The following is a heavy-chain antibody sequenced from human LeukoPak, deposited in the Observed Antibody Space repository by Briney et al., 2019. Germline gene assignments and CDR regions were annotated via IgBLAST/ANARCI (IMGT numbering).Heavy chain of an antibody. CDR2: ISSSSSYK. CDR1: GFTFSSYS. V-gene: IGHV3-21*01. D-gene: IGHD3-10*01. CDR3: ARDVGIGEVHWFDP. J-gene: IGHJ5*02. Sequence: PGGSLRLSCAASGFTFSSYSMNWVRQAPGKGVEWVSSISSSSSYKYYADSVKGRFPISRDNAKNSLYLPMNSLRAEDTAVYYCARDVGIGEVHWFDPWGQGTLVTVSS.